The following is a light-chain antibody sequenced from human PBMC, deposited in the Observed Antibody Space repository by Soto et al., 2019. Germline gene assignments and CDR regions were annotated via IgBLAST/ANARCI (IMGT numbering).Light chain of an antibody. CDR1: PAISNY. V-gene: IGKV1-9*01. CDR3: QQVNSFLIT. J-gene: IGKJ5*01. CDR2: ATS. Sequence: SQLTQSPSSLSASVGDTVTITCRASPAISNYLAWYQQKPGSAPKLLIYATSTLQSGVPSRFSGSGSGTDFTLTINSLQPEDFATYYCQQVNSFLITFGQGTRLEIK.